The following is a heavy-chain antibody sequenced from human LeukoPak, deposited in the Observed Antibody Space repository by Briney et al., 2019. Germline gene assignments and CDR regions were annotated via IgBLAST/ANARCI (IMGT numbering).Heavy chain of an antibody. J-gene: IGHJ2*01. D-gene: IGHD6-13*01. Sequence: PGGSLRLSCAASGFTFSSYAMSWVRQAPGKGLEWVSAISGSGGSTYYADSVKGRFTISRDNSKNTLYLQMNSLRAEDTAVYYCARDTSSWYYRGVPSWYFDLWGRGTLVTVSS. V-gene: IGHV3-23*01. CDR1: GFTFSSYA. CDR2: ISGSGGST. CDR3: ARDTSSWYYRGVPSWYFDL.